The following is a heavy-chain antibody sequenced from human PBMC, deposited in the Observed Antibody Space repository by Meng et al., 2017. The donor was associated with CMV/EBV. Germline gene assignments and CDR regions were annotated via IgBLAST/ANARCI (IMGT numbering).Heavy chain of an antibody. Sequence: LQAWVSGRLKPSETLSLRCAVFVGSFSGYYWSWIRQHPGKGLEWIGEINHSGSTNYNPSLKSRVTISVDTSKNQFSLKLSSVTAADTAVYYCARGGNWFDPWGQGTLVTVSS. V-gene: IGHV4-34*01. CDR2: INHSGST. CDR3: ARGGNWFDP. CDR1: VGSFSGYY. J-gene: IGHJ5*02.